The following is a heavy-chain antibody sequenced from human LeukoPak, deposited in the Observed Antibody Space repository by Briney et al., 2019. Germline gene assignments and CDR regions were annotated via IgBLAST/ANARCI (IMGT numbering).Heavy chain of an antibody. CDR3: ARVIVESEYYYDSSGYRANWFDP. D-gene: IGHD3-22*01. CDR1: GYTFTSYG. J-gene: IGHJ5*02. V-gene: IGHV1-18*01. CDR2: ISAYNGNT. Sequence: ASVKDSCKASGYTFTSYGISWVRQAPGRGLEWMGWISAYNGNTNYAQKLQGRVTMTTDTSPSTAYMELRSLRSDDTAVYYCARVIVESEYYYDSSGYRANWFDPWGQGTLVTVSS.